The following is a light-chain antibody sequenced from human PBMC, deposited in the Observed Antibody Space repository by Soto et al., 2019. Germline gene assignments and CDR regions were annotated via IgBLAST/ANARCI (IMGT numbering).Light chain of an antibody. CDR3: LQALHAPPT. CDR2: LAS. Sequence: DIVMTQSPLSLPVTPGEPASISCRSSQSLLHSNGYNYLDWYLQKPGQSPQLLIYLASSRSYGVPDRFRGSGSGTDFTLRISRVEAEDVGVYYCLQALHAPPTFGQGAKLEIK. J-gene: IGKJ2*01. V-gene: IGKV2-28*01. CDR1: QSLLHSNGYNY.